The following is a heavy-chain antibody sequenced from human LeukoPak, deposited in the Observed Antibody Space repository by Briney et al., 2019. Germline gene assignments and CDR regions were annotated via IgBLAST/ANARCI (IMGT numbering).Heavy chain of an antibody. V-gene: IGHV3-64*02. CDR3: ATTHAYSYPY. D-gene: IGHD5-18*01. CDR1: GFTIYNYS. J-gene: IGHJ4*02. Sequence: PGGSLSLSCVASGFTIYNYSMHWVRQAPGKGLEYVAAICGNGDTSYYADSVKGRFTISRDNSKNPVYRQLGSLRTEDMAVYYGATTHAYSYPYWGQETLVTVSS. CDR2: ICGNGDTS.